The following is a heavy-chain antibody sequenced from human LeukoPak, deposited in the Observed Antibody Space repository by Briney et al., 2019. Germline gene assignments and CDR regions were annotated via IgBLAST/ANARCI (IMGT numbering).Heavy chain of an antibody. J-gene: IGHJ5*02. CDR1: GGSFSGYS. Sequence: PSETLSLTCAVYGGSFSGYSWNWIRQPPGKGLEWIGEINHSGSSNYNPSLKSRVTISLDTSKSQFSLKLSSVTAGDTAVYYFWRGPMRGWFDPWGQGTLVTVSS. D-gene: IGHD3-22*01. CDR2: INHSGSS. V-gene: IGHV4-34*01. CDR3: WRGPMRGWFDP.